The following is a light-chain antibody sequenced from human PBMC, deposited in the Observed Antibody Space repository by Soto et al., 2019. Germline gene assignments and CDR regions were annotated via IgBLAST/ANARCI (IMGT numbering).Light chain of an antibody. CDR3: QQSNSLPPT. J-gene: IGKJ1*01. V-gene: IGKV1-39*01. CDR1: QSISSN. CDR2: TAA. Sequence: DIQMTQSPSSLSASVGDRVTITCRASQSISSNLNWYQQKPGKAPKLLIYTAASLQSGVPSRFSGSGSGTDFTLTIASLQLEDFATYYCQQSNSLPPTLGQGTTVEIK.